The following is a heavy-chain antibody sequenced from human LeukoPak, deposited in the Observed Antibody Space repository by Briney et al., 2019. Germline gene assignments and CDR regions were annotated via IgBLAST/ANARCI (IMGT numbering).Heavy chain of an antibody. J-gene: IGHJ3*02. CDR1: GGSISSYY. CDR3: ARTTGRGVDDAFDI. Sequence: KPSETLSLTCTVSGGSISSYYWTWIRQPPGKGLEWIGYVFYTGSTNYNPSLKSRVTISVDTSKNQFSLRLSSMTAADTAVYYCARTTGRGVDDAFDIWGQGTMVTVSS. V-gene: IGHV4-59*08. D-gene: IGHD3-9*01. CDR2: VFYTGST.